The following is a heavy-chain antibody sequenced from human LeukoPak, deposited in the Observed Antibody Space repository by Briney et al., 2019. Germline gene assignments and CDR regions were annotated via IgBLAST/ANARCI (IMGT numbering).Heavy chain of an antibody. CDR2: ISSSGSTI. V-gene: IGHV3-48*03. J-gene: IGHJ4*02. D-gene: IGHD1-26*01. CDR1: GFTFSSYE. Sequence: PGGSLRLSCAASGFTFSSYEMNWIRQAPGKGLEWVSYISSSGSTIYYADSVKGRFTISRDNAKNSLYLQMNSLRAEDTAVYYCARGGNPAHGSGTTDYWGQGTLVTVSS. CDR3: ARGGNPAHGSGTTDY.